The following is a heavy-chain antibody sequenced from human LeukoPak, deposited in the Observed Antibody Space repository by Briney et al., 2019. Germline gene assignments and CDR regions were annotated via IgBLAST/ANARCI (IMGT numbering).Heavy chain of an antibody. CDR3: AGGDYYDSSGYYADDY. V-gene: IGHV3-30*04. CDR2: ISYDGSNK. Sequence: GGSLRLSCAASGFTFSSYAMHWVRQAPGKGLEWVAVISYDGSNKYYADSVKGRFTISRDNSKNTLYLQMNSLRAEDTAVYYCAGGDYYDSSGYYADDYWGQGTLVTVSS. J-gene: IGHJ4*02. CDR1: GFTFSSYA. D-gene: IGHD3-22*01.